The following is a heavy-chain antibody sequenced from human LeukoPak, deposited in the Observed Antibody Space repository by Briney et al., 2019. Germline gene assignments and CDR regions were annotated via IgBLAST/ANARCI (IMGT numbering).Heavy chain of an antibody. Sequence: PSETLSLTCTVSGGSISSGDYYWSWIRQPPGKGLEWIGYIYYSGSTYYNPSLKSRVTISVDTSKNQFSLKLSSVTAADTAVYYCARGLSNIVLMVYANSYWYFDLWGRGTLVTVSS. CDR3: ARGLSNIVLMVYANSYWYFDL. V-gene: IGHV4-30-4*01. D-gene: IGHD2-8*01. CDR1: GGSISSGDYY. CDR2: IYYSGST. J-gene: IGHJ2*01.